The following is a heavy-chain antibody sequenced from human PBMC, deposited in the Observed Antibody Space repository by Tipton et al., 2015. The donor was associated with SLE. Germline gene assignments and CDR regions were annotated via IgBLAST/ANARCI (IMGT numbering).Heavy chain of an antibody. CDR2: MSSNGGST. CDR3: VCIVGANY. Sequence: SLRLSCSASGFTFSSYAMHWVRQAPGKGLEYVSAMSSNGGSTYYADSVKGRFTISRDNSKNTLYLQMSSLRAEDTAVYYCVCIVGANYWGQGTLVTVSS. CDR1: GFTFSSYA. J-gene: IGHJ4*02. D-gene: IGHD1-26*01. V-gene: IGHV3-64D*08.